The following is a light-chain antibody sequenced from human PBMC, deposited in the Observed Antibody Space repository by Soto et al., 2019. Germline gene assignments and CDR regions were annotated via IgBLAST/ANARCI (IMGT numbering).Light chain of an antibody. CDR3: SLYTSSRTYV. J-gene: IGLJ1*01. V-gene: IGLV2-18*01. Sequence: QSVLIQPASVSGSPGQSITISCTGTSSDVGGYNRVSWYQQPPGTAPKVMIYEVSNRPSGVPDRFSGSKSGNTASLTISGLQAEDEADSYCSLYTSSRTYVFGPGNKVTVL. CDR2: EVS. CDR1: SSDVGGYNR.